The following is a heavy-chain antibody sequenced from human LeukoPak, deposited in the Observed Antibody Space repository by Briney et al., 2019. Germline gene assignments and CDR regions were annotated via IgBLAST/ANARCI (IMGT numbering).Heavy chain of an antibody. Sequence: GGSLRLSCAASGFTFSSYSMNWVRQAPGKGLEWVSSIGSSSDYMYYADSVKGRFTISRDNAKNSLYLQMNSLTAEDTAVYYCAREGEGFDYVWGTYRYLDYWGQGTLVTVSS. V-gene: IGHV3-21*01. CDR2: IGSSSDYM. J-gene: IGHJ4*02. CDR3: AREGEGFDYVWGTYRYLDY. CDR1: GFTFSSYS. D-gene: IGHD3-16*02.